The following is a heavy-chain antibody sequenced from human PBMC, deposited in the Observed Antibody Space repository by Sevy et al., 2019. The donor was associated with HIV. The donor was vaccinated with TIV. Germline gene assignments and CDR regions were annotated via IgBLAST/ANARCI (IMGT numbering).Heavy chain of an antibody. V-gene: IGHV3-7*04. CDR2: IKQDESEK. CDR1: GFTFSTYG. J-gene: IGHJ4*02. D-gene: IGHD3-3*01. CDR3: ARGESGSFDY. Sequence: GGYLRLSCAASGFTFSTYGMHWVRQAPGKGLEWVANIKQDESEKYYVASVKGRFTISRDIAKNSLYLQMNSLRPGDTAVYYCARGESGSFDYWGQGTLVTVSS.